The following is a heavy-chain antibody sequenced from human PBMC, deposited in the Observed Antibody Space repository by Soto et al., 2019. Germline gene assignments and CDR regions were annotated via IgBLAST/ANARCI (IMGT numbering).Heavy chain of an antibody. D-gene: IGHD3-22*01. CDR3: ARDLTYYDSSGYYSPYFDY. CDR2: IYHSGST. Sequence: SETLSLTCAVSGGSISSSNWWSWVRQPPGKGLEWIGEIYHSGSTNYNPSLKSRVTISVDKSKNQFSLKLSSVTAADTAVYYCARDLTYYDSSGYYSPYFDYWAREPWSPSPQ. CDR1: GGSISSSNW. V-gene: IGHV4-4*02. J-gene: IGHJ4*02.